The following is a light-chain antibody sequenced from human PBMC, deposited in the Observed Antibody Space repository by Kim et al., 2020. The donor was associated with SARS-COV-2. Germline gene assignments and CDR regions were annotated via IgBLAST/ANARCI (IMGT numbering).Light chain of an antibody. J-gene: IGKJ5*01. CDR2: DAS. Sequence: FSPGERATLSCRASHSIGNSLAWYQQKPGQTPRLLIHDASNGATDITARFSGSGSGTDFTLTISSLEPEDFAVYFCQQRSSWPPTFGQGTRLEIK. V-gene: IGKV3-11*01. CDR1: HSIGNS. CDR3: QQRSSWPPT.